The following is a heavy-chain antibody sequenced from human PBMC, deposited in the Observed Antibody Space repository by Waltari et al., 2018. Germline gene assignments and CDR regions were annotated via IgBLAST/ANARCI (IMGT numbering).Heavy chain of an antibody. CDR1: GGSISSCS. Sequence: QVQLQESGPGLVKPSETLSLTCTVSGGSISSCSWSWIRQPPGKGLEWIGYIYYSGSTNYNPSLKSRVTISVDTSKNQFSLKLSSVTAADTAVYYCARAQYYDFWSGETRFDPWGQGTLVTVSS. D-gene: IGHD3-3*01. V-gene: IGHV4-59*01. J-gene: IGHJ5*02. CDR3: ARAQYYDFWSGETRFDP. CDR2: IYYSGST.